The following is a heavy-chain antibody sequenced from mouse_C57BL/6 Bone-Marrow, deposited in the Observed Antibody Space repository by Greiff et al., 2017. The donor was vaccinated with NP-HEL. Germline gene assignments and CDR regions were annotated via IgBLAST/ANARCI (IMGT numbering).Heavy chain of an antibody. V-gene: IGHV7-1*01. Sequence: EVKLVESGGGLVQSGRSLRLSCATSGFTFSDFYMEWVRQAPGKGLEWIAASRNKANDYTTEYSASVKGRFIVSRDTSQSILYLQMNALRAEDTAIYYCARGAWGWYFDVWGTGTTVTVSS. D-gene: IGHD4-1*01. J-gene: IGHJ1*03. CDR1: GFTFSDFY. CDR2: SRNKANDYTT. CDR3: ARGAWGWYFDV.